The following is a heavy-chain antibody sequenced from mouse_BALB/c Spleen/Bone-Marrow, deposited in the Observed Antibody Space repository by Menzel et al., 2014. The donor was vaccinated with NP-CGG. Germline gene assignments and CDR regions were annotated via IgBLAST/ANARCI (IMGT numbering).Heavy chain of an antibody. CDR3: ARPGYYGYQDV. Sequence: EVKLEESGGGLAQPGGSLKLSCAASGFDFSRYWMTRVRQAPGKGLEWIGEINPDSSTINYTPSLKDKFIISRDNAKNTLYLQMSKVRSEDTALYYCARPGYYGYQDVWGAGTTVTVSS. V-gene: IGHV4-1*02. CDR2: INPDSSTI. D-gene: IGHD1-2*01. J-gene: IGHJ1*01. CDR1: GFDFSRYW.